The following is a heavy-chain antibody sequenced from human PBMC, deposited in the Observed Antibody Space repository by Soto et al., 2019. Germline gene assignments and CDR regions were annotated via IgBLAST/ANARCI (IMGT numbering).Heavy chain of an antibody. D-gene: IGHD1-26*01. CDR2: IGPESGAT. CDR1: GSTFTGHY. CDR3: GRGRSGQIVVFY. J-gene: IGHJ4*02. Sequence: DSVTVCCKPSGSTFTGHYIHWVRQAPQQGPEWVGEIGPESGATRYAQKFRGRVTMTMDTSITTVYMELKNLSPDDTAVYYCGRGRSGQIVVFYWGQGTPVNVSS. V-gene: IGHV1-2*02.